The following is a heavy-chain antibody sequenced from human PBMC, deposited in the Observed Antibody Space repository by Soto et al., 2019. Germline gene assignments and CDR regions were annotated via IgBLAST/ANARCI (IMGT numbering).Heavy chain of an antibody. D-gene: IGHD4-17*01. CDR2: ISSSSSTI. J-gene: IGHJ4*02. Sequence: PGGSLRLSCAASGFTFSSYSMNWVRQAPGKGLEWVSYISSSSSTIYYADSVKGRFTISRDNAKNSLYLQMNSLRAEDTAVYYCARSATTADYWGQGTLVTVSS. V-gene: IGHV3-48*01. CDR1: GFTFSSYS. CDR3: ARSATTADY.